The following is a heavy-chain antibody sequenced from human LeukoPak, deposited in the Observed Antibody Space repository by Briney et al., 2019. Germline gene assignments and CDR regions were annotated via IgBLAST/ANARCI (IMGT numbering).Heavy chain of an antibody. CDR3: AREGDMYGSFDY. CDR1: GFSVNNNY. J-gene: IGHJ4*02. D-gene: IGHD2-8*01. Sequence: GGSLRLSCVASGFSVNNNYMNWVRQAPGKGLEWVSVIYTGGVTYYADSVKGRFTISRDNSKNTLFLQMNNLTAEDTAVYYCAREGDMYGSFDYWGQGTLVTVSS. V-gene: IGHV3-53*01. CDR2: IYTGGVT.